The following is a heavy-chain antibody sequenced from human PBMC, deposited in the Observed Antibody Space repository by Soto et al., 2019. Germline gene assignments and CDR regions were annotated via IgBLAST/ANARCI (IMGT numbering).Heavy chain of an antibody. Sequence: GGSLRLSCAASGFTFSILAMGWVRQAPGKGLEWVSVIDYSGGTTYYTDSVKGRFIISRDNSKKMLYLQMNSLRAEDTAVYYCAKDATRTSGWYYFDYWGQGALATVSS. J-gene: IGHJ4*02. V-gene: IGHV3-23*01. D-gene: IGHD6-19*01. CDR2: IDYSGGTT. CDR3: AKDATRTSGWYYFDY. CDR1: GFTFSILA.